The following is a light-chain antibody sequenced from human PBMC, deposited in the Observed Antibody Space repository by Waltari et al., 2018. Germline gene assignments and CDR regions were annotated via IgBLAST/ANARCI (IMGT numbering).Light chain of an antibody. Sequence: DIQMTQSPSSLSASVGDRITITCRASQSITSYLNWYQQKPGKAPKPLIYSASSLHIGVPSRFSGSGSGTDFTLTISSLQPEDFATYYCQQTYSTLYTFGQGTKLEIK. CDR1: QSITSY. J-gene: IGKJ2*01. CDR2: SAS. V-gene: IGKV1-39*01. CDR3: QQTYSTLYT.